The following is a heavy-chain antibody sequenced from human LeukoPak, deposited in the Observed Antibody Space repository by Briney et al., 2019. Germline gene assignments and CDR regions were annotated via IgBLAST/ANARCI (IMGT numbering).Heavy chain of an antibody. V-gene: IGHV3-30*04. CDR1: GFTFSSYA. Sequence: PGGSLRLSCAASGFTFSSYAMHWVRQAPGKGLEWVAVISYDGSNKYYADSVKGRFTISRDNSKNTLYLQMNSLRAEDTAVYYCATPLYCSGGSYYGYYYGMDVWGQGTTVTVSS. CDR3: ATPLYCSGGSYYGYYYGMDV. CDR2: ISYDGSNK. J-gene: IGHJ6*02. D-gene: IGHD2-15*01.